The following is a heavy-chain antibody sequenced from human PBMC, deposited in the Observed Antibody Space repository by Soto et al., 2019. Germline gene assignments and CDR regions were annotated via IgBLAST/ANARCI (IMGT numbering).Heavy chain of an antibody. D-gene: IGHD4-17*01. CDR1: GGTFSSYA. J-gene: IGHJ6*02. CDR2: IIPIFGTA. CDR3: AREWSYGDSIPGGMDV. Sequence: QVQLVQSGAEVKKPGSSVKVSCKASGGTFSSYAISWMRQAPGQGLEWMGGIIPIFGTANYAQKFQGRVTITADESTSTAYMELSSLRSEDTAVYYCAREWSYGDSIPGGMDVWGQGTTVTVSS. V-gene: IGHV1-69*01.